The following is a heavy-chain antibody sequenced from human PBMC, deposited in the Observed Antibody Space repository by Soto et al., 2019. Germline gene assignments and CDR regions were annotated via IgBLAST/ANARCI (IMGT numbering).Heavy chain of an antibody. CDR2: ISYDGSNK. Sequence: QVQLVESGGGVVQPGRSLRLSCEASGFTFSSYAMHWVRQAPGKGLEWVAVISYDGSNKYYADSVKGRFTISRDNSKNTLYLQMNSLRAEDTAVYYCARDRYSSGMKYFDYWGQGTLVTVSS. J-gene: IGHJ4*02. CDR3: ARDRYSSGMKYFDY. V-gene: IGHV3-30-3*01. D-gene: IGHD6-19*01. CDR1: GFTFSSYA.